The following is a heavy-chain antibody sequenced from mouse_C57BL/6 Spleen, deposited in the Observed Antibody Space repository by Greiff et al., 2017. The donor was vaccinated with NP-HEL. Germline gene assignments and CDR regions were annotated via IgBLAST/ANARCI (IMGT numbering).Heavy chain of an antibody. Sequence: VQLQQSGAELVKPGASVKLSCTASGYTFTSYWMHWVKQRPGRGLEWIGRIDPDGGGTKYNEKFKGKATMTVDKPSNTAYMQLSSLTSEDAAVYYCARRRWLRGYYYAMDYWGQGTSVTVSS. J-gene: IGHJ4*01. D-gene: IGHD2-2*01. CDR1: GYTFTSYW. CDR2: IDPDGGGT. CDR3: ARRRWLRGYYYAMDY. V-gene: IGHV1-72*01.